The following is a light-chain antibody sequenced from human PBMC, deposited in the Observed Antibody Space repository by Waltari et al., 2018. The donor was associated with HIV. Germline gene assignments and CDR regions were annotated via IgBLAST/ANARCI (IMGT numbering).Light chain of an antibody. CDR2: YDS. V-gene: IGLV3-21*04. Sequence: YVLTQPPSVSVAQGKTATITCEGDRIGTKSVHLYQQKSGPAPQLIIYYDSDRPSGIPGRFSGSNSGSAATLTISRVEDGDEADYYCEVWDETRNRVVFGGGTKLFAL. CDR1: RIGTKS. CDR3: EVWDETRNRVV. J-gene: IGLJ2*01.